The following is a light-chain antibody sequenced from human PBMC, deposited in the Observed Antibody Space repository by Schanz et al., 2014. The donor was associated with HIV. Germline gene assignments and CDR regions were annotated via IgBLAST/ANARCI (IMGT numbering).Light chain of an antibody. V-gene: IGKV3-20*01. CDR2: GAS. J-gene: IGKJ4*01. Sequence: EIVMTQSPATLSVSPGERATLSCRASQSVSSNLAWYQQKPGQAPRLLIYGASSRATGIPDRFSGGGSGTDFNLTISRLEPEDFAVYYCQQSGDSGGTFGGGTKVEI. CDR1: QSVSSN. CDR3: QQSGDSGGT.